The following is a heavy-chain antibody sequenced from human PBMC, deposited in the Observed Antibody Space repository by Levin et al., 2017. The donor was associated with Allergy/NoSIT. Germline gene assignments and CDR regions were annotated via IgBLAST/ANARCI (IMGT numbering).Heavy chain of an antibody. CDR1: GFTFSTYA. CDR2: ISDSGSST. CDR3: AKDRWGNRPAHFHY. J-gene: IGHJ4*02. Sequence: GGSLRLSCAASGFTFSTYAMSWVRQAPGEGLEWVSGISDSGSSTLYADSVKGRFTISRDNSKNTLYLQMNSLRAEDTAVYYCAKDRWGNRPAHFHYWGQGTPVTVSS. D-gene: IGHD7-27*01. V-gene: IGHV3-23*01.